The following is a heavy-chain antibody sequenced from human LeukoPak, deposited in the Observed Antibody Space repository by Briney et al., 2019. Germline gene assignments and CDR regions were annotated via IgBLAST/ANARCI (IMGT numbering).Heavy chain of an antibody. CDR3: AILAPVGRPLDH. J-gene: IGHJ5*02. CDR1: GGSISSYY. Sequence: SETLSLTCTVSGGSISSYYWSWIRQTPGKGLEWIGHIYYSGTTFYNPYLKSRVAISVDTSNNQFSLNLNSVSAADAAMYFCAILAPVGRPLDHWDQGTRLTVSS. CDR2: IYYSGTT. V-gene: IGHV4-59*01. D-gene: IGHD1-26*01.